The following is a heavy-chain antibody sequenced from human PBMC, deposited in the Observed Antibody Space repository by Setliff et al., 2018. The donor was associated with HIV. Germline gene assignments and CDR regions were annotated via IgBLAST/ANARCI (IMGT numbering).Heavy chain of an antibody. Sequence: ASVKVSCKASGYTFTSYGITWVRQAPGQGLEWRGWISTYNGNTHYAQKLQGIVTMTTDTSTSTAYMELRSLRSDDTAMYYCARKYTGGPLDYWGQGTLVTVSS. V-gene: IGHV1-18*01. CDR2: ISTYNGNT. D-gene: IGHD6-19*01. CDR3: ARKYTGGPLDY. CDR1: GYTFTSYG. J-gene: IGHJ4*02.